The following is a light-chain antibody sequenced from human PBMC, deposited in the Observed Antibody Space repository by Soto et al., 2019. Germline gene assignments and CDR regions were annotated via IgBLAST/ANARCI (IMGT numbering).Light chain of an antibody. J-gene: IGLJ1*01. Sequence: QSALTQPPSASGSPGQSVTISCTGTSFDVGGYNYVSWYQQHPGKAPQVLMYEVSKRPSGVPDRFSGSKSGNTASLTVSGLQAEDEADYYCSAYAGSTYLYVSGSGTKVTVL. CDR3: SAYAGSTYLYV. V-gene: IGLV2-8*01. CDR2: EVS. CDR1: SFDVGGYNY.